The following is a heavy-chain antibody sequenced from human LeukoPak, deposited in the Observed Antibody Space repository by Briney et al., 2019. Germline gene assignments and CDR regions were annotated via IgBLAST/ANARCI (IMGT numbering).Heavy chain of an antibody. Sequence: ASVKVPCKASGYTFTSYDINWVRQATGQGLEWMGWMTPNSGNTGYAQKFQGRVTMTRNTSISTAYMELSSLRSEDTAVYYCAGEQQYDFWSGNNLFDPWGQGTLVTVSS. D-gene: IGHD3-3*01. CDR3: AGEQQYDFWSGNNLFDP. CDR2: MTPNSGNT. J-gene: IGHJ5*02. CDR1: GYTFTSYD. V-gene: IGHV1-8*01.